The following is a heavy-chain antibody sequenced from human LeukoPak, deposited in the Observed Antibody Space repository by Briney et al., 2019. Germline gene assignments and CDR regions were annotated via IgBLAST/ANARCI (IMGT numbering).Heavy chain of an antibody. Sequence: ASVKVSCKASGYTFTSYGISWVRQAPGQGLEWMGWISAYNGNTNYAQKLQGRVTVTTDTSTSTAYMELRSLRSDDTAVYYCARADRQLAYYYYYMDVWGKGTTVTVSS. CDR3: ARADRQLAYYYYYMDV. D-gene: IGHD6-6*01. V-gene: IGHV1-18*01. CDR2: ISAYNGNT. J-gene: IGHJ6*03. CDR1: GYTFTSYG.